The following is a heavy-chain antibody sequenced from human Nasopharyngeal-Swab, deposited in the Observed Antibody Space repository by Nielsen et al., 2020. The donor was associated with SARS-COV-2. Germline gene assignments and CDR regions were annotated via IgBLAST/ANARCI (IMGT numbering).Heavy chain of an antibody. CDR1: GGSFTGFY. CDR3: ARAGRVGDAYTGLDV. Sequence: SETLSLTCSVSGGSFTGFYWNWIRQPPGKGLEWIGEINHNERTNYNPSLKSRVTMSVDTSTNQVSRKPNSRTATDAAVYYCARAGRVGDAYTGLDVWGQGTTVTVSS. CDR2: INHNERT. J-gene: IGHJ6*02. D-gene: IGHD5-24*01. V-gene: IGHV4-34*01.